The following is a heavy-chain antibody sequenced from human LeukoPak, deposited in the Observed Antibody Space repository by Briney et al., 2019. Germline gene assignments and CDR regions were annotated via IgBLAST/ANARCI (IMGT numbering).Heavy chain of an antibody. CDR2: IYYSESA. CDR3: ARVGGFPLSAFDI. V-gene: IGHV4-59*08. J-gene: IGHJ3*02. CDR1: GASIRSYY. Sequence: SETLSLTCTVSGASIRSYYWSWIRQTPGKGLEWIGHIYYSESANYNPSLKRRITISVDTSKNQFSLNLNSVTAADTAVYYCARVGGFPLSAFDIWGQGTLVTVSS. D-gene: IGHD2-15*01.